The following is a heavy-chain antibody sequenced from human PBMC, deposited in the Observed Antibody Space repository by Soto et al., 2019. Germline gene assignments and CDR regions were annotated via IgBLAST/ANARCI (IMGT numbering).Heavy chain of an antibody. CDR3: AKDGRAYSQEHFDY. CDR2: IGGDGDDT. D-gene: IGHD5-18*01. Sequence: AQLSESGGGLVQPGGSLRLSCAASGFTFSIYAMSWVRQAPGKGLEWVSGIGGDGDDTNYADSVKGRFIISRDNSKSTLSLQMNGLRVEDTAVYYCAKDGRAYSQEHFDYWGQGTLVTVSS. CDR1: GFTFSIYA. J-gene: IGHJ4*02. V-gene: IGHV3-23*01.